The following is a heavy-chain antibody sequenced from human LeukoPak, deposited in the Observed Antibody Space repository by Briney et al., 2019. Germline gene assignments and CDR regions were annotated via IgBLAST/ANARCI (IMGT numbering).Heavy chain of an antibody. V-gene: IGHV4-34*01. Sequence: PSETLSLTCAVYGGSFSGYYWSWIRQPPGKGLEWIGEINHSGSTNYNPSLKSRVTISVDTSKNQFSLKLSSVTAADTAVYYCARYDSSGYFDYWGQGTLVTVSS. CDR1: GGSFSGYY. J-gene: IGHJ4*02. D-gene: IGHD3-22*01. CDR3: ARYDSSGYFDY. CDR2: INHSGST.